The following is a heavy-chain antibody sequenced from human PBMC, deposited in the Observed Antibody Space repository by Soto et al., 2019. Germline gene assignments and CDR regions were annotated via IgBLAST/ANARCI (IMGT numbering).Heavy chain of an antibody. CDR3: AGPRFCGSALPRHYYYYGMDV. V-gene: IGHV4-31*02. D-gene: IGHD1-26*01. CDR1: GSAIIWGVYY. CDR2: IYYSGST. J-gene: IGHJ6*02. Sequence: TLFLRSTVSGSAIIWGVYYWCWIRQHPGKGLEWIGYIYYSGSTYYNPSLKSRVTISVDTSKNQFSLKLSSVTAADTAVYYCAGPRFCGSALPRHYYYYGMDVWGQGTTVTVSS.